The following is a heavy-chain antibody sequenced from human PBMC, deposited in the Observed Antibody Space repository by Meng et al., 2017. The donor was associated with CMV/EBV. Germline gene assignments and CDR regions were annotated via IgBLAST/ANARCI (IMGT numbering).Heavy chain of an antibody. D-gene: IGHD6-13*01. CDR3: ARGGGSSWYGLDY. J-gene: IGHJ4*02. V-gene: IGHV5-51*01. CDR1: GYSFTSYW. Sequence: GGSLRLSCKGSGYSFTSYWIGWVRQMPGKGLGWMGIIYPGDSDTRYSTSFQGQVTISADKSISTAYLQWTSLKASDTAMYYCARGGGSSWYGLDYWGQGTLVTVSS. CDR2: IYPGDSDT.